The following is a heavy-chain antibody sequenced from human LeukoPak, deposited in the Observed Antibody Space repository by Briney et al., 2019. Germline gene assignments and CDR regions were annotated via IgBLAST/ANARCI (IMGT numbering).Heavy chain of an antibody. V-gene: IGHV4-4*07. Sequence: TSETLSLTCTVSGGSISSYYWSWIRQPAGKGLEWIGRIYTSGSTNYNPSLKSRVTMSVDTSKNQFSLKLSSVTAADTAVYYCARDRGSSWYYAFDIWGLGTMVTVSS. J-gene: IGHJ3*02. D-gene: IGHD6-13*01. CDR1: GGSISSYY. CDR3: ARDRGSSWYYAFDI. CDR2: IYTSGST.